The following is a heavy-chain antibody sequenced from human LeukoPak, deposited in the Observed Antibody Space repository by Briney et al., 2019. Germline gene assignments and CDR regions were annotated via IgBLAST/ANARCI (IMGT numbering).Heavy chain of an antibody. D-gene: IGHD2-2*01. CDR3: ATDPGKIVPAAKGPRGDYCYGMDV. CDR2: FDPEDGET. J-gene: IGHJ6*02. CDR1: GYTLTELS. V-gene: IGHV1-24*01. Sequence: ASVKVSCKVSGYTLTELSMHWVRQAPGKGLEWMGGFDPEDGETIYAQKFQGRVTMTEDTSTDTAYMELSSLRSDDTAVYYCATDPGKIVPAAKGPRGDYCYGMDVWGQGTTVTVSS.